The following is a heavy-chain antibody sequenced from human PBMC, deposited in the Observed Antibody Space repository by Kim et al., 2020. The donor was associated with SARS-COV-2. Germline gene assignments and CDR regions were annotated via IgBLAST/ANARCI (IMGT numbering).Heavy chain of an antibody. CDR3: ARAGTTHGNADDYGDYYYYSMDV. D-gene: IGHD4-17*01. CDR1: GFTFSSYG. CDR2: IWYDGSNK. Sequence: GGSLRLSCAASGFTFSSYGMHWVRQAPGKGLEWVAVIWYDGSNKYYADSVKGRFTISRDNSKNTLYLQMNSLRAEDTAVYYCARAGTTHGNADDYGDYYYYSMDVCGQGTTVTVSS. J-gene: IGHJ6*02. V-gene: IGHV3-33*01.